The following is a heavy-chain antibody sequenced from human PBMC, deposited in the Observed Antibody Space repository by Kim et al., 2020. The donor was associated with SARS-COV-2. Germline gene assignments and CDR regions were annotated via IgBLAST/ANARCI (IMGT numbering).Heavy chain of an antibody. V-gene: IGHV4-59*01. CDR3: ARFRYYGSGSIIDY. D-gene: IGHD3-10*01. J-gene: IGHJ4*02. Sequence: PTLTKRVTKSVDTSKNKFSLTLSSVTAADTAVYYCARFRYYGSGSIIDYWGQGTLVTVSS.